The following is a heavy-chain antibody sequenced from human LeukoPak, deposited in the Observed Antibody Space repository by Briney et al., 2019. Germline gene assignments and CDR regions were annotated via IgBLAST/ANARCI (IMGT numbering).Heavy chain of an antibody. CDR3: ARDSSSLDY. CDR1: GFTFSSYA. CDR2: ISYDGSNK. J-gene: IGHJ4*02. Sequence: GGSLRLSCAASGFTFSSYATHWVRQAPGKGLEWVAVISYDGSNKYYADSVKGRFTISRDNSKNTLYLQMNSLRAEDTAVYYCARDSSSLDYWGQGTLVTVSS. V-gene: IGHV3-30-3*01. D-gene: IGHD6-6*01.